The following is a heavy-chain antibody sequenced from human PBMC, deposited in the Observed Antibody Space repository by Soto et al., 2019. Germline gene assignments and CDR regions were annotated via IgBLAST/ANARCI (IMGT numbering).Heavy chain of an antibody. D-gene: IGHD1-26*01. Sequence: PGGSLRLSCAASGFTFSSYGMHWVRQAPGKGLEWVAVIWYDGSNRYYADSVKGRFTISRDNSKNTLYLQMNSLRAEDTAVYYCARSRLGTLYYGMDVWGQGTTVTVSS. CDR3: ARSRLGTLYYGMDV. V-gene: IGHV3-33*01. CDR2: IWYDGSNR. J-gene: IGHJ6*02. CDR1: GFTFSSYG.